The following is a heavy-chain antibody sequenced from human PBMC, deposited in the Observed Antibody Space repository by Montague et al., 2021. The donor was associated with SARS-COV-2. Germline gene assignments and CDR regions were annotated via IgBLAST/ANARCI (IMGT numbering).Heavy chain of an antibody. D-gene: IGHD3-10*01. Sequence: TLSLTCTVSGGSISSPGYYWSWIRQPAGKGLEWIGRIYTSGTTNYNLSLKSRVTISVDTSKNEFSLKLTSVTAADTAVYYCARFTAVSCSLDFWGQGTLVPASS. J-gene: IGHJ4*02. V-gene: IGHV4-61*02. CDR3: ARFTAVSCSLDF. CDR2: IYTSGTT. CDR1: GGSISSPGYY.